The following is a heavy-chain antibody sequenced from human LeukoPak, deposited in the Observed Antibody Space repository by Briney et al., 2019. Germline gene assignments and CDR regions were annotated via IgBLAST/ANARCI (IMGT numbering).Heavy chain of an antibody. D-gene: IGHD6-13*01. V-gene: IGHV6-1*01. CDR3: ARVTAPGTGRDYFDF. CDR1: GDSVSINSAT. J-gene: IGHJ4*02. CDR2: TYYRSKWYN. Sequence: SQTLSLTCDISGDSVSINSATWNWIRQSPSRGLEWLGRTYYRSKWYNYYALSVNSRIMISPDTSKNQFSLHLNSVTPDDTAVYFCARVTAPGTGRDYFDFWGQGTLVTVSS.